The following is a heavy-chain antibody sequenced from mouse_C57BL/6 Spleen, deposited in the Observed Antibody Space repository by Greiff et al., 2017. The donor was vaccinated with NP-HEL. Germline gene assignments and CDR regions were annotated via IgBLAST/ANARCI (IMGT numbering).Heavy chain of an antibody. CDR2: IYPGSGST. V-gene: IGHV1-55*01. Sequence: VQLQQPGAELVKPGASVKMSCKASGYTFTSYWITWVKQRPGQGLEWIGDIYPGSGSTNYNEKFKSKATLTVDTSSSTAYMQLSSLTSEDSAVYYCARRGDYYGSSLFAYWGQGTLVTVSA. CDR1: GYTFTSYW. CDR3: ARRGDYYGSSLFAY. D-gene: IGHD1-1*01. J-gene: IGHJ3*01.